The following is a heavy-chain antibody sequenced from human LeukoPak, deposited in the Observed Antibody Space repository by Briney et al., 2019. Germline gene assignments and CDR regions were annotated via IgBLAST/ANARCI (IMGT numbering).Heavy chain of an antibody. CDR3: ARHEWDGYSYYFDY. D-gene: IGHD2-21*01. J-gene: IGHJ4*02. Sequence: SETLSLTCTVSGGSISSYYWSWIRQPPGKGLEWIGYIYYSGSTNYSPSLKSRVTISVDTSKNQFSLKLSSVTAADTAVYYCARHEWDGYSYYFDYWGQGTLVTVSS. CDR2: IYYSGST. CDR1: GGSISSYY. V-gene: IGHV4-59*08.